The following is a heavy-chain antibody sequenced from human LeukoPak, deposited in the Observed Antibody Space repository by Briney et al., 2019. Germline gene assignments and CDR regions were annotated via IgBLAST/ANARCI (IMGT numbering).Heavy chain of an antibody. J-gene: IGHJ6*02. D-gene: IGHD3-10*01. CDR1: GFTFSSYA. CDR2: ISSSSSYI. CDR3: ARSGSPFRFVDV. V-gene: IGHV3-21*01. Sequence: PGGSLRLSCAASGFTFSSYAMHWVRQAPGKGLEWVSSISSSSSYIYYADSVKGRFTISRDNAKNSLYLQMNSLRAEDTAVYYCARSGSPFRFVDVWGQGTTVTVSS.